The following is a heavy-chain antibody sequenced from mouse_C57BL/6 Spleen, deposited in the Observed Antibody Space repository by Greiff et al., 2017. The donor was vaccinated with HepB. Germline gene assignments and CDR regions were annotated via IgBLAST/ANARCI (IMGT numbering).Heavy chain of an antibody. CDR2: IRNKANGYTT. Sequence: EVKLVESGGGLVQPGGSLSLSCAASGFTFTDYYMSWVRQPPGKALEWLGFIRNKANGYTTEYSASVKGRFTISRDNSQSILYLQMNALRAEDSATYYCARYDYDVGAYWGQGTLVTVSA. CDR1: GFTFTDYY. D-gene: IGHD2-4*01. J-gene: IGHJ3*01. V-gene: IGHV7-3*01. CDR3: ARYDYDVGAY.